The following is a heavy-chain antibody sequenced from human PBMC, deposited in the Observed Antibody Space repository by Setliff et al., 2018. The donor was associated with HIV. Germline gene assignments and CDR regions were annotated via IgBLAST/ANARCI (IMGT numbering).Heavy chain of an antibody. CDR1: GFIFNTYW. CDR3: ARDAPYTSSWLYYSYYYGLDV. V-gene: IGHV3-7*01. Sequence: GGSLRLSCAASGFIFNTYWMHWVRQAPGKGLEWVANIKQDGSEKYYVGSVKGRFTISRDNANNSLYLQMNSLRAEDTALYYCARDAPYTSSWLYYSYYYGLDVWGQGTTVTVSS. D-gene: IGHD6-13*01. CDR2: IKQDGSEK. J-gene: IGHJ6*02.